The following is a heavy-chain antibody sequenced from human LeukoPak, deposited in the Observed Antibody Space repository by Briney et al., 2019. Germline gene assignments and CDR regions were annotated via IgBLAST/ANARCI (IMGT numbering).Heavy chain of an antibody. CDR3: ARERLKWLAYHPDY. CDR1: GYTFTGYY. V-gene: IGHV1-2*02. CDR2: INPNSGGT. D-gene: IGHD6-19*01. Sequence: ASVKVSCKASGYTFTGYYMHWVRQAPGQGLEWMGWINPNSGGTNYAQKFQGRVTMTRDTSISTAYMELSRLRSDDTAVYYCARERLKWLAYHPDYWGQGTLVTVSS. J-gene: IGHJ4*02.